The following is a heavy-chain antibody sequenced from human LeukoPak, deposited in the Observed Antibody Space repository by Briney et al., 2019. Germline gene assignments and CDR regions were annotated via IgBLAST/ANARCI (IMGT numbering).Heavy chain of an antibody. CDR3: ARGPYYYGSGSQWDY. V-gene: IGHV4-59*12. J-gene: IGHJ4*02. CDR2: IYHSGST. CDR1: GGSISSYY. Sequence: SETLSLTCTVSGGSISSYYWSWIRQPPGKGLEWIGYIYHSGSTYYNPSLKSRVTISVDRSKNQFSLKLSSVTAADTAVYYCARGPYYYGSGSQWDYWGQGTLVTVSS. D-gene: IGHD3-10*01.